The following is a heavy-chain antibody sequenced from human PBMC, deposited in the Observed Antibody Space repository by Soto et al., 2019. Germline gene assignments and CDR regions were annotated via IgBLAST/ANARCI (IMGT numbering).Heavy chain of an antibody. J-gene: IGHJ6*03. Sequence: QVQLVESRGGVVQPGRSLRLSCAASGFTFSSYGMHWVRQAPGKGLEWVAVIWYDGSNKYYADSVKGRFTISRDNSKNTLYLQMNSLRAEDTAVYYCARNRLLWFGEGDYYYMDVWGKGTTVTVSS. D-gene: IGHD3-10*01. CDR3: ARNRLLWFGEGDYYYMDV. V-gene: IGHV3-33*01. CDR1: GFTFSSYG. CDR2: IWYDGSNK.